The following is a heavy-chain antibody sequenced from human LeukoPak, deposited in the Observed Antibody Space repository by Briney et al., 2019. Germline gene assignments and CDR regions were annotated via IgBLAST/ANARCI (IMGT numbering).Heavy chain of an antibody. Sequence: ASVKLSFKASGGTLISCRMRWVRDSPGQVVEWKGRIHPSSGATNYPERFQGRVTLTRNTSINTAYIELSRLTSDGTAVYYCARDLPFEDWGQGTLVTVSS. V-gene: IGHV1-2*06. CDR2: IHPSSGAT. CDR1: GGTLISCR. J-gene: IGHJ4*02. D-gene: IGHD2/OR15-2a*01. CDR3: ARDLPFED.